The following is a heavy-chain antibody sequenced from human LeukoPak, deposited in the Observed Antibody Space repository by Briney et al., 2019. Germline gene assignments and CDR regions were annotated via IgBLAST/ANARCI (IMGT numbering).Heavy chain of an antibody. CDR3: ARGGSHCSGGSCYSLDWFDP. CDR1: GGSISSYY. Sequence: SETLSLTCTVSGGSISSYYWSWLRQPPGKGLEWIGYIYYSGSTKYNPSLTSRVTISVDTSKNQFFLKLSSVTAADTAVYYCARGGSHCSGGSCYSLDWFDPWGQGTLVTVSS. J-gene: IGHJ5*02. V-gene: IGHV4-59*01. D-gene: IGHD2-15*01. CDR2: IYYSGST.